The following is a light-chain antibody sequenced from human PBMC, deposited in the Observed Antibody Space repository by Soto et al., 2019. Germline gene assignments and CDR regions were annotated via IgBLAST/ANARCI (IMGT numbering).Light chain of an antibody. Sequence: SYELTQPPSVSVSPGQTARITCSGDALPQKYVFWYQQKPGQAPVLVIYDDNKRPSGIPERFSGFSSGTVATLAIRGAQVEDEADDHCYSTDSSGNQRVFGGGTKLTVL. V-gene: IGLV3-10*01. CDR1: ALPQKY. CDR2: DDN. J-gene: IGLJ3*02. CDR3: YSTDSSGNQRV.